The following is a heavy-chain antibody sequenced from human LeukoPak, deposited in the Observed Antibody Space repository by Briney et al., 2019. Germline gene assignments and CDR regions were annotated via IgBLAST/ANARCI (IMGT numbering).Heavy chain of an antibody. V-gene: IGHV3-66*02. D-gene: IGHD6-13*01. CDR2: IFGGGST. CDR1: GFTVSNNY. CDR3: ARLIAASNV. J-gene: IGHJ4*02. Sequence: GGSLRLSRAASGFTVSNNYLSWVRQAPGKGLEWVSVIFGGGSTYYADSVEGRFTISRDDSKNTLYLQMNSLRVEDTAVYYCARLIAASNVWGQGTLVTVSS.